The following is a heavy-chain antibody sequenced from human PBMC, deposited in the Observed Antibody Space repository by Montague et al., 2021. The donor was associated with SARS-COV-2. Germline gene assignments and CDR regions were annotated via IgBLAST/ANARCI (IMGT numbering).Heavy chain of an antibody. D-gene: IGHD6-13*01. V-gene: IGHV4-39*01. CDR2: IYYSGST. CDR3: ARAFIAAAGTTSFDY. CDR1: GGSISSSSYF. J-gene: IGHJ4*02. Sequence: SETLSLTCTVSGGSISSSSYFWGWIRKPPGKGLEWIRSIYYSGSTYYNPSLKSRVTISVDTSKNQFSLKLSSVTAADTAVYYCARAFIAAAGTTSFDYWGQGTLVTVSS.